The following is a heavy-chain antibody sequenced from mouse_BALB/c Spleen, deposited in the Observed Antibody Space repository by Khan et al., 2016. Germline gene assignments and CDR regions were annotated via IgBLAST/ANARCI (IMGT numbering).Heavy chain of an antibody. CDR1: GFTFRDYY. CDR3: ASEGLRRGFAY. V-gene: IGHV5-4*02. D-gene: IGHD2-4*01. J-gene: IGHJ3*01. Sequence: EVELVESGGGLVKPGGSLKLSCAASGFTFRDYYMYWVRQTPEKRLEGVATISDGGRYTYYPDSVKGRFTISRDNAKNNLYLQMSSLKSEDTAMYYCASEGLRRGFAYWGQGTLVTVSA. CDR2: ISDGGRYT.